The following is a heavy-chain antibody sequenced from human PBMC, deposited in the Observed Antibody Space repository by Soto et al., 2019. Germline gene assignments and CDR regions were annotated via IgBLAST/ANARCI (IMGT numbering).Heavy chain of an antibody. V-gene: IGHV3-74*01. CDR2: INSDGSST. D-gene: IGHD3-10*01. Sequence: GGSLRLSCAASGFTFSSYWMHWVRQAPGKGLVWVSRINSDGSSTSYADSVKGRFTISRDNAKNTLYLQMNSLRAEDTAVYYCAVLDLWFGELFDYWGQGTLVTVSS. J-gene: IGHJ4*02. CDR1: GFTFSSYW. CDR3: AVLDLWFGELFDY.